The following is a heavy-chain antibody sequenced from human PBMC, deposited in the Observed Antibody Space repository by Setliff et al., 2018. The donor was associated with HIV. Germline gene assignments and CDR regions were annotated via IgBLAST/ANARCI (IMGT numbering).Heavy chain of an antibody. CDR3: ARHRVGYRGYGIPILDY. J-gene: IGHJ4*02. D-gene: IGHD5-12*01. CDR1: GYSFCDYW. CDR2: VYPDDSNP. Sequence: GESLKISCKGSGYSFCDYWIAWVSQMPGKGLEWMGIVYPDDSNPKYSSSFQGQVTMSADKSVRTAYLQWSSLKASDSAMYYCARHRVGYRGYGIPILDYWAQGTRVAVSS. V-gene: IGHV5-51*01.